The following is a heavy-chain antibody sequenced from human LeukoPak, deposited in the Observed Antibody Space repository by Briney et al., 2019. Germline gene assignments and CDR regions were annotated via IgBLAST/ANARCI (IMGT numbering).Heavy chain of an antibody. CDR3: AKKVLRYFDASDY. D-gene: IGHD3-9*01. J-gene: IGHJ4*02. Sequence: GGSLRLSCAASGFTVSSNYMSWVRQAPGKGLEWVSVIYSGVSTYYADSVKGRFTISRDNSKNTLYLQMNSLRAEDTAVYYCAKKVLRYFDASDYWGQGTLVTVSS. CDR2: IYSGVST. V-gene: IGHV3-53*01. CDR1: GFTVSSNY.